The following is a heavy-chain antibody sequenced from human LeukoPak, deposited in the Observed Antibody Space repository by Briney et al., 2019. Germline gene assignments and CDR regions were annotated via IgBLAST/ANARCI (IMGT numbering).Heavy chain of an antibody. J-gene: IGHJ4*02. CDR3: ARQRSYDNSGYYPGNYFDY. CDR1: GYSFTSSW. CDR2: IYPGDSDT. V-gene: IGHV5-51*01. D-gene: IGHD3-22*01. Sequence: KNGESLKISCKGSGYSFTSSWIGWVRQMPGKRLEWMGIIYPGDSDTRYSPSFQGQVTISADKSISTAYLQWSSLKASDTAMYYCARQRSYDNSGYYPGNYFDYWGQGTLVTVSS.